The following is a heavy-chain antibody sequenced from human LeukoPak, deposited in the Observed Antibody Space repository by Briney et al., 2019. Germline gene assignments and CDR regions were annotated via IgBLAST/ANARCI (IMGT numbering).Heavy chain of an antibody. D-gene: IGHD2/OR15-2a*01. CDR1: GFTFSSYA. J-gene: IGHJ5*02. Sequence: GGSLRLSCSASGFTFSSYAMNWVRQAPGKGLQDVSAISSNGGNTYYADSVKGRFTISRDNSKNTLYLQMSSLRAEDTAVYYCVKGPSSPIKTPTSTGWFDPWGQGTLVTVSS. CDR3: VKGPSSPIKTPTSTGWFDP. CDR2: ISSNGGNT. V-gene: IGHV3-64D*06.